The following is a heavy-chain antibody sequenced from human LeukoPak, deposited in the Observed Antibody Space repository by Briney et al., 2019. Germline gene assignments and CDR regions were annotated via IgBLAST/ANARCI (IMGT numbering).Heavy chain of an antibody. J-gene: IGHJ3*02. V-gene: IGHV1-69*13. CDR2: IIPIFGTA. D-gene: IGHD3-10*01. CDR1: GGTFSSYA. Sequence: GASVKVSCKASGGTFSSYAISWVRQAPGQGLEWMGGIIPIFGTANYAQKFQGRVTITADESTSTAYMELSSLRSEDTAVYYCARAHGEVSAFDIWSQGTMVTVSS. CDR3: ARAHGEVSAFDI.